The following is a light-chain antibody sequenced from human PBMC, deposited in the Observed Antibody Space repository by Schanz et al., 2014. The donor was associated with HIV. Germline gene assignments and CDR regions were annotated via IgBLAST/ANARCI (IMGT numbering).Light chain of an antibody. CDR1: SNDVGIYNL. CDR2: EVS. J-gene: IGLJ3*02. V-gene: IGLV2-14*02. CDR3: SSYTSSSTWV. Sequence: QSALTQPASVSGSPGQSITISCTGTSNDVGIYNLVSWYQQHPGKAPKLTIYEVSKRPSGVSNRFSGSKSGNTASLTISGLQAEDEADYYCSSYTSSSTWVLRGGTKLTVL.